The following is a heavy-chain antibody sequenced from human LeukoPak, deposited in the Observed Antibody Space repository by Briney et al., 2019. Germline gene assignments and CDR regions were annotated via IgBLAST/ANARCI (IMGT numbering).Heavy chain of an antibody. CDR3: ARLLWPNLVYYYYGMDV. Sequence: SETLSLTCAVYGGSFSGYYWSWIRQPPGKGLEWIGEINHSGSTNYNPSLKSRVTISVDTSKNQFSLKLSSVTAADTAVYYCARLLWPNLVYYYYGMDVWGQGTTVTVSS. J-gene: IGHJ6*02. CDR1: GGSFSGYY. CDR2: INHSGST. V-gene: IGHV4-34*01. D-gene: IGHD3-10*01.